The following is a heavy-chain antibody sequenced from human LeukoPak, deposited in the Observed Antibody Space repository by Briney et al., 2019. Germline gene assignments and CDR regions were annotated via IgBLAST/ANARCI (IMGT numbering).Heavy chain of an antibody. CDR3: ASARWWEPYYFDY. V-gene: IGHV3-64*01. J-gene: IGHJ4*02. CDR2: ISSNGGST. D-gene: IGHD1-26*01. Sequence: GGSLRLSCAASGFTFSSYAMHWVRQAPGKGLEYVSAISSNGGSTYYANSVKGRFTISRDNSKNTLFLQVGSLRAEDMAVYCCASARWWEPYYFDYWGRGTLVTVSS. CDR1: GFTFSSYA.